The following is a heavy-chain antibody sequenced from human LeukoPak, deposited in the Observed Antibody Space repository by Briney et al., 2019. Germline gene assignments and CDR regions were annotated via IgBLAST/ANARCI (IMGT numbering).Heavy chain of an antibody. Sequence: GGSLRLSCAASGFTFRSYDMHWVRQATGKGLEWVSGIGTAGEIYYPGSVKGRFTISRENAKNSLYLQMNSLRAGDTAAYYCARAAYSSTWYSRYFDLWGRGTLVTVSS. J-gene: IGHJ2*01. CDR2: IGTAGEI. D-gene: IGHD6-13*01. V-gene: IGHV3-13*01. CDR1: GFTFRSYD. CDR3: ARAAYSSTWYSRYFDL.